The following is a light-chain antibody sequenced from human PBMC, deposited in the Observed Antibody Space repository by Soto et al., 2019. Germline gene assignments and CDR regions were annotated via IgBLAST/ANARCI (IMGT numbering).Light chain of an antibody. J-gene: IGKJ5*01. CDR3: HQRQYWPPIT. Sequence: EIILTQSPVTLSVSPGERATLSCRASQSVGSNLAWYQQKPGQAPRLLIYDASNRATGIPARFSGSGSGTDFTLTISSLEPEDFAVYYCHQRQYWPPITFGQGTRLEI. CDR2: DAS. V-gene: IGKV3-11*01. CDR1: QSVGSN.